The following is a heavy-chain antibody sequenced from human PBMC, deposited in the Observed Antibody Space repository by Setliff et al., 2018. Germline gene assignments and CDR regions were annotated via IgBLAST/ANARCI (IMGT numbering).Heavy chain of an antibody. CDR3: TRDWGAAGSTNAFDI. CDR1: GLTFSRYW. CDR2: INGDGSST. Sequence: PGESLKISCAASGLTFSRYWMHWVRQSPGQGLVWVARINGDGSSTSYADSVEGRFTVSRDNAKNTLYLQINSLGVDDTAMYYCTRDWGAAGSTNAFDIWGQGTTVTVSS. V-gene: IGHV3-74*01. D-gene: IGHD6-25*01. J-gene: IGHJ3*02.